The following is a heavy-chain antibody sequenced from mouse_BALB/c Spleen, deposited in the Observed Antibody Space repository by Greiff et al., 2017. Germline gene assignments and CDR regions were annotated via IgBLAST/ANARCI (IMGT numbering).Heavy chain of an antibody. Sequence: DVKLVESGPGLVKPSQSLSLTCTVTGYSITSDYAWNWIRQFPGNKLEWMGYISYSGSTSYNPSLKSRISITRDTSKNQFFLQLNSVTTEDTATYYCANYDGAWFAYWGQGTLVTVSA. V-gene: IGHV3-2*02. D-gene: IGHD2-4*01. CDR2: ISYSGST. CDR3: ANYDGAWFAY. J-gene: IGHJ3*01. CDR1: GYSITSDYA.